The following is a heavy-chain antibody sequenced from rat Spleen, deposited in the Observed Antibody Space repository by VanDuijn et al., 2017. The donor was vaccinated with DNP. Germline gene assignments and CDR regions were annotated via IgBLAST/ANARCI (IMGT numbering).Heavy chain of an antibody. CDR2: INSAGRP. V-gene: IGHV3-3*01. D-gene: IGHD5-1*01. J-gene: IGHJ4*01. CDR3: ARSVDWDPYVMDA. Sequence: EVQLQESGPXXVKPSXXXSLXXXVTXXXITXXYRXNXIRXXXGXXXEWMGXINSAGRPNYNPSLKSRTSITRDTSKNQFFLQVNSVKTGDRATYYCARSVDWDPYVMDAWGQGASVTVSS. CDR1: XXXITXXYR.